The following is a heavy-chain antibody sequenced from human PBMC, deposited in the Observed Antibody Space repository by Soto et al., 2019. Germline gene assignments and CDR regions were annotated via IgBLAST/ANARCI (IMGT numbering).Heavy chain of an antibody. CDR3: ARDYDFWSGEYYYYGMDV. V-gene: IGHV3-30-3*01. Sequence: PVGSLRLSCAASGFTFSSYAMHWVRQAPGKGLEWVAVISYDGSNKYYADSVKGRFTISRDNSKNTLYLQMNSLRAEDTAVYYCARDYDFWSGEYYYYGMDVWGQGTTVTVSS. CDR2: ISYDGSNK. J-gene: IGHJ6*02. D-gene: IGHD3-3*01. CDR1: GFTFSSYA.